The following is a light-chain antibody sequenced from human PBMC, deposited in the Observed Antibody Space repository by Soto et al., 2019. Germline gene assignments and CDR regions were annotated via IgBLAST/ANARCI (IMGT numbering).Light chain of an antibody. CDR2: GAS. CDR3: QQYGSSPPVT. CDR1: QSVSSSY. J-gene: IGKJ4*01. Sequence: EIGLTQSPGTLSLSPGERATLSCRASQSVSSSYLAWYQQKPGQAPRLLIYGASSRATGIPDRFSGSGSGTDFPLTISRLEPEAFAVYYCQQYGSSPPVTFGGGTKVEIK. V-gene: IGKV3-20*01.